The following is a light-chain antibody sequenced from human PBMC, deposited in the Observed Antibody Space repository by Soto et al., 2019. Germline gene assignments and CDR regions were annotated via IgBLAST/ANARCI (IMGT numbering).Light chain of an antibody. Sequence: QSALTQPRSVSGSPGQSVTISCTGTSSDVGGYNYVSWYQQHPGKAPKLMIYDVSKRPSGVPDRFSGSKSGNTASLTISGLQAEDEADYYCSSYIGSATLVVFGGGTKLTVL. CDR2: DVS. V-gene: IGLV2-11*01. CDR1: SSDVGGYNY. J-gene: IGLJ2*01. CDR3: SSYIGSATLVV.